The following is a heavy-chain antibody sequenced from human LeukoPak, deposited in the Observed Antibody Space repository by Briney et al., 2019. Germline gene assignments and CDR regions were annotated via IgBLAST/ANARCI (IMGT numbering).Heavy chain of an antibody. CDR1: GFTFSTYE. J-gene: IGHJ4*02. CDR3: ARDQGGPLDY. CDR2: ISSSGKTI. Sequence: PGGSLRLSCAASGFTFSTYEMNWVRQAPGKGLEWVSYISSSGKTIYYADSVKGRFPISRDNAKNSLYLQLNSLRAEDTAVYYCARDQGGPLDYWGQGTLVTVSS. D-gene: IGHD2-15*01. V-gene: IGHV3-48*03.